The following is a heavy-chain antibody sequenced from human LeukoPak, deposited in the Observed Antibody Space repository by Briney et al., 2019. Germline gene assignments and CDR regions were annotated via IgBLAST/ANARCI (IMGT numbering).Heavy chain of an antibody. V-gene: IGHV4-39*01. CDR2: IYDSGST. D-gene: IGHD2-2*01. J-gene: IGHJ6*02. Sequence: SETLSLTCTVSGGSIRSSYYYWGWIRQPPGKGLEWIGSIYDSGSTYYNPSLKSRVTISVDTSKNQFSLKLNSVTAADTAVYYCARAPFYCSSTSCYSGYGMDVWGQGTTVTVSS. CDR3: ARAPFYCSSTSCYSGYGMDV. CDR1: GGSIRSSYYY.